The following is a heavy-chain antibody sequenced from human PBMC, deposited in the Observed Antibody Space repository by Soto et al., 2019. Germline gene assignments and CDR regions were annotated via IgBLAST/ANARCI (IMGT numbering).Heavy chain of an antibody. CDR3: ARDVFGEGATLAYYYGMDV. D-gene: IGHD1-26*01. J-gene: IGHJ6*02. Sequence: ASVKVSCKASGGTFSSYAISWVRQAPGQGLEWMGGIIPIFGTANYAQKFQGRVTITADESTSTAYMELSSLRSEDTAVYYCARDVFGEGATLAYYYGMDVWGQGTTVTVAS. CDR1: GGTFSSYA. V-gene: IGHV1-69*13. CDR2: IIPIFGTA.